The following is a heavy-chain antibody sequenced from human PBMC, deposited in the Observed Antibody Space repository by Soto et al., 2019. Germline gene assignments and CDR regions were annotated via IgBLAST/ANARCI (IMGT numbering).Heavy chain of an antibody. Sequence: QVQLVQSGAEVKKPGSSVKVSCKASGGTFSSYAISWVRRAPGQGLEWMGGIIPIFGTAHYAQKFEGRVTITADESTSTAYMELSSLRSEDTAVYYCSRVQGYDSSVLYGMDVWGQGTTVTVSS. J-gene: IGHJ6*02. CDR1: GGTFSSYA. CDR2: IIPIFGTA. V-gene: IGHV1-69*01. CDR3: SRVQGYDSSVLYGMDV. D-gene: IGHD3-22*01.